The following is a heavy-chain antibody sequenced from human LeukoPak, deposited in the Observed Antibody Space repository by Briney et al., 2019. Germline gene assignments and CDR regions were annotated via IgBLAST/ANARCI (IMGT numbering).Heavy chain of an antibody. CDR1: GGSISSSSYY. CDR3: ARVGYYWYFDL. D-gene: IGHD5-12*01. CDR2: IYYSGST. V-gene: IGHV4-39*07. J-gene: IGHJ2*01. Sequence: PSETLSLTCTVSGGSISSSSYYWGWIRQPPGKGLEWIGNIYYSGSTYYNPSLKSRVTVSVDTSKNQFSLKLSSVTAADTAVYYCARVGYYWYFDLWGRGTLVTVSS.